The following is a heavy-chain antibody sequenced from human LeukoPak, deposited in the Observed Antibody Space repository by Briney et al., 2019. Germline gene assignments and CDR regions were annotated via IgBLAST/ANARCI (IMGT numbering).Heavy chain of an antibody. Sequence: PGGSLRLSCAAFGFTFSSYAMSWVRQAPGKGLEWVSAISGSGGSTYYADSVKGRFTISRDNSKNTLYLQMNSLRAEDTAVYYCAKEEGSRYCSSTSCYKYNWFDPWGQGTLVTVSS. CDR1: GFTFSSYA. CDR3: AKEEGSRYCSSTSCYKYNWFDP. V-gene: IGHV3-23*01. J-gene: IGHJ5*02. D-gene: IGHD2-2*01. CDR2: ISGSGGST.